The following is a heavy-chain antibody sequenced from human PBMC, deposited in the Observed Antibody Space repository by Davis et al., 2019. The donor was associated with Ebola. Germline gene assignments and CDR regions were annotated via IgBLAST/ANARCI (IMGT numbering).Heavy chain of an antibody. D-gene: IGHD6-13*01. J-gene: IGHJ5*02. V-gene: IGHV1-3*01. CDR1: GYTFTSYA. CDR2: INAGNGNT. CDR3: AREVRIGSSSSNWFDP. Sequence: ASVKVSCKASGYTFTSYAMHWVRQAPGQRLEWMGWINAGNGNTKYSQKFQGRVTITRDTSASTAYMELSSLRSEDTAVYYCAREVRIGSSSSNWFDPWGQGTLVTVSS.